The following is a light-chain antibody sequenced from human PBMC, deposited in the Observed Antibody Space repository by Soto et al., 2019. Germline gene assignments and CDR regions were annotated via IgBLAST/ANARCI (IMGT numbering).Light chain of an antibody. CDR3: ASYTSGSTAYV. V-gene: IGLV2-14*01. CDR1: SSDVGAYDY. Sequence: QSALTQPASVSGSPGQSITISCTGTSSDVGAYDYVSWYQQDPGKAPKLIISDVSHRPSGVSIRFSGSKSGNTASLSISGLQVEDEADFYCASYTSGSTAYVFGTGTQLTVL. CDR2: DVS. J-gene: IGLJ1*01.